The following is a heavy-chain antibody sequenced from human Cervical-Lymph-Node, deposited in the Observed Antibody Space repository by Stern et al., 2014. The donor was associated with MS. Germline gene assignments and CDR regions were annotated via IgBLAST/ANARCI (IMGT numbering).Heavy chain of an antibody. CDR3: ARDGDNDVYDI. Sequence: VQLEESGAEVKKLGASVKVSCKASGYMFSGYGIAWVRQAPRQGAEWMGWVSGYNGDTNYAQKFQGRVSMTTDRSTNTAYMELRSLTSDDTAVYYCARDGDNDVYDIWGQGTMVIVSS. J-gene: IGHJ3*02. V-gene: IGHV1-18*01. CDR1: GYMFSGYG. CDR2: VSGYNGDT. D-gene: IGHD4-17*01.